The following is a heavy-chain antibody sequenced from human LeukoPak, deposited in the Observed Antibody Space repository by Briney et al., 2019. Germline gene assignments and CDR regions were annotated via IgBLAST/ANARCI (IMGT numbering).Heavy chain of an antibody. J-gene: IGHJ4*02. V-gene: IGHV1-2*02. CDR2: INPNSGGT. D-gene: IGHD5-24*01. CDR3: ARDGWLQIEGLRKFDY. Sequence: ASVKVSCEASGYTFTGYYMHWVRQAPGQGLEWMGWINPNSGGTNYAQKFQGRVTMTRDTSISTAYMELSRLRSDDTAVYYCARDGWLQIEGLRKFDYWGQGTLVTVSS. CDR1: GYTFTGYY.